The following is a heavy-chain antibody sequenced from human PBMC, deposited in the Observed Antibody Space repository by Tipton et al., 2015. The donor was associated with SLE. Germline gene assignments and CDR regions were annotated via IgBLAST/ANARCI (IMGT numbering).Heavy chain of an antibody. CDR3: ARAESDYYYGMDV. CDR1: GGSLSGHY. CDR2: SNDSGKT. Sequence: TLSLTCAVYGGSLSGHYWSWIRQSPGKGLECIGESNDSGKTNYNPALESRATISIDQSKNQFSLIMTSVTAADTAVYYCARAESDYYYGMDVWGHGTTVTVSS. D-gene: IGHD3-10*01. J-gene: IGHJ6*02. V-gene: IGHV4-34*01.